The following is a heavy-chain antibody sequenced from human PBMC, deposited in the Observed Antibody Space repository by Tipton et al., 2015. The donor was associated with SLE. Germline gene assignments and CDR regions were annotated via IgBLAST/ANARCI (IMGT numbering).Heavy chain of an antibody. CDR1: GGSFTGYY. Sequence: TLSLTCAVYGGSFTGYYWAWIRQPPGKGLEWIGYIYYSGSTNYNPSLKSRVSTSVDTSKKHFSLKLNSVTAADTAVYYCATGWLAVDFWGQGTRVSVSS. D-gene: IGHD6-19*01. J-gene: IGHJ4*02. CDR3: ATGWLAVDF. CDR2: IYYSGST. V-gene: IGHV4-59*12.